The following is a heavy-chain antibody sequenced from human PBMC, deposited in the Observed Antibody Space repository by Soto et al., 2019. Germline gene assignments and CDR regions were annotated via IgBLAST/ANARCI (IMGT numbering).Heavy chain of an antibody. CDR3: ASGYSGYDLVSDY. D-gene: IGHD5-12*01. CDR2: IKQDGSEK. V-gene: IGHV3-7*01. J-gene: IGHJ4*02. Sequence: ESGGGLVQPGGSLRLSCAASGFTFSSYWMSWVRQAPGKGLEWVANIKQDGSEKYYVDSVKGRFTISRDNAKNSLYLQMNSLRAEDTAVYYCASGYSGYDLVSDYWGQGTLVTVSS. CDR1: GFTFSSYW.